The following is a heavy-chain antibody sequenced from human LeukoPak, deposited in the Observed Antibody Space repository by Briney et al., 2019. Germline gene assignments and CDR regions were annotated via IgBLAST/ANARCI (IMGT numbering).Heavy chain of an antibody. CDR2: IKSKTDGGTT. J-gene: IGHJ4*02. CDR1: GFTFSNAW. V-gene: IGHV3-15*01. CDR3: TTVYLTGEGNDY. Sequence: PGGSLRLSCAASGFTFSNAWMSWVRQAPGKGLEWVGRIKSKTDGGTTDYAAPVKGRFIISRDDSKNTLYLQMNSLKTEDTALYYCTTVYLTGEGNDYWGQGTLVTVSS. D-gene: IGHD3-9*01.